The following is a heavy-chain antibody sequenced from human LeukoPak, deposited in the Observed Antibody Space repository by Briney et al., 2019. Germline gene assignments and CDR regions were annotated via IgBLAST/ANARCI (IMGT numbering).Heavy chain of an antibody. Sequence: QPGRSLRLSCAASGFTFSSYGMQWVRQAPGKGLGWVAVIWYDGSNNYYVDSVKGRFTISRDNSKNTLYLQMNSLRAEDTAVYYCARAYSSSEAAFDYWGQGTLVTVSS. J-gene: IGHJ4*02. V-gene: IGHV3-33*01. D-gene: IGHD6-6*01. CDR1: GFTFSSYG. CDR3: ARAYSSSEAAFDY. CDR2: IWYDGSNN.